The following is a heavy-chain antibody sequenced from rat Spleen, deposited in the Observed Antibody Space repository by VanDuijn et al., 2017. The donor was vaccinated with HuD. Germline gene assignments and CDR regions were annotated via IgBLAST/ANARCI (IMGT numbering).Heavy chain of an antibody. CDR1: GFTFSDYY. V-gene: IGHV5-29*01. CDR3: ARQDYGGYSAFDY. Sequence: EVQLVESDGGLVQPGRSLKLSCAASGFTFSDYYMAWVRQAPTKGLEWVATISYDGSSTYYRDSVKGRFTISRDNAKSTLYLQMDSLRSEDTATYYCARQDYGGYSAFDYWGQGVMVTVSS. D-gene: IGHD1-11*01. J-gene: IGHJ2*01. CDR2: ISYDGSST.